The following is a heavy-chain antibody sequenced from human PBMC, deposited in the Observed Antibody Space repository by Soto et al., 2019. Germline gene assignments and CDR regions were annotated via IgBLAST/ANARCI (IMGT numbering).Heavy chain of an antibody. D-gene: IGHD2-2*01. J-gene: IGHJ1*01. V-gene: IGHV1-46*01. Sequence: ASVKVSCKASGYTFTRYYLHWVRQAPGQGLEWMGAIYPSGGDITNAREFQGRVTMTRDTSTTTVYMELSSLRSDDTAVYYCARGLEYCTSASCCFVYCGQGTLVPVSA. CDR3: ARGLEYCTSASCCFVY. CDR2: IYPSGGDI. CDR1: GYTFTRYY.